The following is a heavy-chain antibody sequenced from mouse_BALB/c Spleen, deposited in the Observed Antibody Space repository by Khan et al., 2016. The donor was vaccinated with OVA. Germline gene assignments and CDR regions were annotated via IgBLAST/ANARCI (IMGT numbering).Heavy chain of an antibody. V-gene: IGHV1S137*01. CDR1: GYTFTDFT. J-gene: IGHJ3*01. Sequence: QVQLQQPGAELVRPGVSVKISCKGSGYTFTDFTVHWVKQSHVKSLEWIGVISSYYGDATYNQNFKDKATLTVDKSSSTAYMELARLTSEDSAIFYGGRGGGGDRFAYWGQGTLVTVSA. CDR3: GRGGGGDRFAY. CDR2: ISSYYGDA.